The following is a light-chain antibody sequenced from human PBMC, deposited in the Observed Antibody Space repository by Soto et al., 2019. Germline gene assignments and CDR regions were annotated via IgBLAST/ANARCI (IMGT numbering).Light chain of an antibody. Sequence: QSVLTQSACVSGSPGQSITLACTGTSGDGGCYRHVSWYQQHPGKAPRLIIYEGSKRPSGVSHRFAASRSDKTASLTTSGLQAEDEAAYYCCSYALSSSSVFGTGTKVTVL. V-gene: IGLV2-23*01. CDR2: EGS. J-gene: IGLJ1*01. CDR1: SGDGGCYRH. CDR3: CSYALSSSSV.